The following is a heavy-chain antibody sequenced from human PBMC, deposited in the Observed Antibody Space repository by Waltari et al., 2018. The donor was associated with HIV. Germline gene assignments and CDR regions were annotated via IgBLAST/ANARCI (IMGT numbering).Heavy chain of an antibody. V-gene: IGHV3-49*05. J-gene: IGHJ5*02. D-gene: IGHD1-7*01. CDR2: IRSKAYGGTT. CDR3: TRDRRLELPPS. CDR1: GFTLGDSA. Sequence: EVQLVESGGGLVKPGRSLRLSCTASGFTLGDSAMRWFRQAPGKGLEWVGFIRSKAYGGTTEYAASVKGRFTISRDDSKSIAYLQMNSLKTEDTAVYYCTRDRRLELPPSWGQGTLVTVSS.